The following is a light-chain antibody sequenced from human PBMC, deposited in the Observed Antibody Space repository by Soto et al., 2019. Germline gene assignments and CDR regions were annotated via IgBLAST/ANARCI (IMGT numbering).Light chain of an antibody. Sequence: DIPMTQSPSTLSASVGDIVTTSCRASQSISSWLAWYQQKPGKAPKILIYDASSLESGVPSRFSGSGSGTEFTLTISSLQPDYFATYYCQQYNSYWTFGQGTKVDIK. J-gene: IGKJ1*01. CDR2: DAS. CDR3: QQYNSYWT. CDR1: QSISSW. V-gene: IGKV1-5*01.